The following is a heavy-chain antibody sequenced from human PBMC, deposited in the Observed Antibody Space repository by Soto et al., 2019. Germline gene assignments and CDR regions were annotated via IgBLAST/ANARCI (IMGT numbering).Heavy chain of an antibody. D-gene: IGHD4-17*01. CDR3: ARDLRGHYGP. J-gene: IGHJ3*01. Sequence: XESLLLSCEGSGFNFRNFNMIWVRQAPGKGLEWVSSVSGSSSYIYYADSVKGRFTVSRDNANNLVFLQMNGLRPEDTAMYYCARDLRGHYGPWGQGTMVTVSS. CDR2: VSGSSSYI. CDR1: GFNFRNFN. V-gene: IGHV3-21*06.